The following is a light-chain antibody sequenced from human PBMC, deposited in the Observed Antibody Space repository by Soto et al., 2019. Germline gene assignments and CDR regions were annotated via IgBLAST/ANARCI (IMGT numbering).Light chain of an antibody. Sequence: QLVLTQSPSASASLGAWVKLTCTLSSGHSSYAIAWHQQQPEKGPRYLMKLNSDGSHSKGDGIPDRFSGSSSGAERYRTISSLQSEDEADYYCQTWGTARVFGGGTKLTVL. V-gene: IGLV4-69*01. J-gene: IGLJ3*02. CDR2: LNSDGSH. CDR3: QTWGTARV. CDR1: SGHSSYA.